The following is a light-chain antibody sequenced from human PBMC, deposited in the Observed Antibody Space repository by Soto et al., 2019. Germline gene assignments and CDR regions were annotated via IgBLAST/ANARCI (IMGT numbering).Light chain of an antibody. CDR3: SSWDDSLRGIL. CDR2: RND. Sequence: QSVLTQPPSASGAPGQRGTISCSGSNSNIGSNHVYWYQHLPTTAPKLLIYRNDQRRSGVPDRFSGSKSGTSASLAISGLRPEDEADYFCSSWDDSLRGILIGGGTKVTVL. CDR1: NSNIGSNH. J-gene: IGLJ2*01. V-gene: IGLV1-47*01.